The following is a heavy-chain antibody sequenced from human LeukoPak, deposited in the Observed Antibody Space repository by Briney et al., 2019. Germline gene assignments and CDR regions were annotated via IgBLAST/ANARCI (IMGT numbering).Heavy chain of an antibody. Sequence: PGGSLRLSCAASGFTFSSYSMNWVRQAPGKGLEWVSAISGSGGSTYYADSVKGRFTISRDNSKNTLYLQMNSLRAEDTAVYYCAKMDTAMVMIDYWGQGTLVTVSS. V-gene: IGHV3-23*01. CDR1: GFTFSSYS. J-gene: IGHJ4*02. CDR3: AKMDTAMVMIDY. D-gene: IGHD5-18*01. CDR2: ISGSGGST.